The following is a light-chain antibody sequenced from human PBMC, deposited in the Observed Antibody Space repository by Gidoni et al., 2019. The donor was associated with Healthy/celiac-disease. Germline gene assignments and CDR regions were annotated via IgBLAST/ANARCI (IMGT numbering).Light chain of an antibody. CDR2: DAS. V-gene: IGKV3-11*01. CDR1: QSVSSY. J-gene: IGKJ4*01. CDR3: QQRSNWPS. Sequence: EIVLTQSPATLSLSPGERATLSCRASQSVSSYLACYQQKPGQAPRLLIYDASNRATGIPPRFSGSGSGTDFTLTISSLEPEDFAVYYCQQRSNWPSFGGGTKVEIK.